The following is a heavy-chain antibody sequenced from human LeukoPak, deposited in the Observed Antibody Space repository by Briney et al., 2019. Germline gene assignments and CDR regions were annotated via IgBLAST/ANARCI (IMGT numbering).Heavy chain of an antibody. D-gene: IGHD3-10*01. CDR1: GGSISRYY. CDR3: ARDPRPYMVRGVTTRGAGWFDP. V-gene: IGHV4-4*07. Sequence: PSETLSLTCTVSGGSISRYYWSWIRQPAGKGLEWIGRIYISGSTNYNPSLKSRVTMSVDTSKNQFSLKLSSVTAADTAVYYCARDPRPYMVRGVTTRGAGWFDPWGQGTLVTVSS. J-gene: IGHJ5*02. CDR2: IYISGST.